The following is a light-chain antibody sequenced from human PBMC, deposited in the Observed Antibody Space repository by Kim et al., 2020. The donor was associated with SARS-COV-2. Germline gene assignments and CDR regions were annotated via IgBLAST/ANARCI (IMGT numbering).Light chain of an antibody. CDR3: GTWDSSLSGLV. J-gene: IGLJ3*02. V-gene: IGLV1-51*01. CDR1: SSNVGNNY. CDR2: DNN. Sequence: GQKGTIACSGSSSNVGNNYVAWYQQLPGTAPKLLIYDNNKRPSGIPDRFSGSKSGTSATLGITGLQTGDEADYYCGTWDSSLSGLVFGGGTQLTVL.